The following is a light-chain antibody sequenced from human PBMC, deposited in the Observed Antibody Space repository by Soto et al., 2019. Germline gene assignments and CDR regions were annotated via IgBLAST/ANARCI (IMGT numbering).Light chain of an antibody. CDR3: AGWDGRLTGHVV. CDR1: SFNIGSNS. CDR2: SNN. V-gene: IGLV1-44*01. Sequence: QSVLTQPPSASGTPGQRVTISCSGSSFNIGSNSVNWYQQLPGPAPKLLIYSNNQRPSGVPDRFSGSKSGTSASLAISGLRSEDDAEYDCAGWDGRLTGHVVFGGGTKVTVL. J-gene: IGLJ2*01.